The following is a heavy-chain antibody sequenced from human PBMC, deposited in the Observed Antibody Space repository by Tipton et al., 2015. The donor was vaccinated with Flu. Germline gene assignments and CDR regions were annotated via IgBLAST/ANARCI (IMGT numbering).Heavy chain of an antibody. Sequence: TLSLTCAVYGGSFSGYYWSWIRQPPGKGLEWIGEINHSGSTNYNPSLKSRVTISVDTSKNQFSLKLSPVTAADTAVYYCARAGCSSTSCYGGGGWFDPWVQGTLVTVSS. V-gene: IGHV4-34*01. CDR2: INHSGST. D-gene: IGHD2-2*01. CDR1: GGSFSGYY. CDR3: ARAGCSSTSCYGGGGWFDP. J-gene: IGHJ5*02.